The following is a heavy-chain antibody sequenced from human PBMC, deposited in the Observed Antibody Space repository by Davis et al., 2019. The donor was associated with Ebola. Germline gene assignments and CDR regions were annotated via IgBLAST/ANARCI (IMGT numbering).Heavy chain of an antibody. CDR1: GFTLRYYG. CDR3: GRDRAMFRVGLIDY. CDR2: ICYDGLNK. D-gene: IGHD3-10*01. J-gene: IGHJ4*02. Sequence: GESLKISCATSGFTLRYYGMHWVRPSPSTFLLLFSLICYDGLNKYYADSVKGRFTISRDNSKNALYLQMNSLRAEDTAVYYCGRDRAMFRVGLIDYWGQGTLVTVSS. V-gene: IGHV3-33*01.